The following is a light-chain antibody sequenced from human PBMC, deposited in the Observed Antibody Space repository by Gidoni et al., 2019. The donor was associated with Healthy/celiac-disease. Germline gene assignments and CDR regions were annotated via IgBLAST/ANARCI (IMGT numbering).Light chain of an antibody. Sequence: EIVFTQSPATLSLAPGARATLSCRASQSVSSYLAWYQQKPGQAPRLLIYDASNRATGIPARFSGSGSGTDFTLTISSLEPEDFAVYYCQQRSNWPPRITFGQGTRLEIK. CDR1: QSVSSY. CDR2: DAS. J-gene: IGKJ5*01. CDR3: QQRSNWPPRIT. V-gene: IGKV3-11*01.